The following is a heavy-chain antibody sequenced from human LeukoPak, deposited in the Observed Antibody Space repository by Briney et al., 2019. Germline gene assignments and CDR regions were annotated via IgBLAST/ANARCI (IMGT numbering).Heavy chain of an antibody. CDR2: ISSSSSYI. CDR1: GFTFSRHG. J-gene: IGHJ4*02. V-gene: IGHV3-21*01. D-gene: IGHD3-22*01. Sequence: KPGGSLTLSCAASGFTFSRHGMNWVRQAPGKGLEWVSCISSSSSYIYYTDSVKGRFTISRDNAKNSLTLQMNSLRAEDTAVYYCARDLKYYDSSGFDYWGQGTLVTVSS. CDR3: ARDLKYYDSSGFDY.